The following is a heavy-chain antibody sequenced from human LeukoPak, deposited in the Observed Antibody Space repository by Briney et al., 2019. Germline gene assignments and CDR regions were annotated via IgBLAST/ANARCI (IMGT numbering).Heavy chain of an antibody. V-gene: IGHV3-23*01. CDR2: VIGSGGNT. CDR3: ARGGLYKFDY. Sequence: GGSLRLSCAASGFTFSGYAMSWVRQAPGKGLEWVSTVIGSGGNTYYADSVRGRFTISRDNSKNTLYPQINRLGADDTAVYYCARGGLYKFDYWGQGTLVTVSS. D-gene: IGHD1-14*01. J-gene: IGHJ4*02. CDR1: GFTFSGYA.